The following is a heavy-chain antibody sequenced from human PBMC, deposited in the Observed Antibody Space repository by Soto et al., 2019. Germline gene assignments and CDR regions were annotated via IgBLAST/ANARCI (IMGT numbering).Heavy chain of an antibody. J-gene: IGHJ5*02. D-gene: IGHD2-15*01. Sequence: ASVKVSCKASGYTFTTYGISWVRQAPGQGLEWMGWISAHNGNTNYAQKVQGRLTMTTDTSTSTAYMELRSLRSDDTAVYYSARDPRPYSSGGRCNWLDPWGQGTLVTVSS. CDR3: ARDPRPYSSGGRCNWLDP. V-gene: IGHV1-18*01. CDR1: GYTFTTYG. CDR2: ISAHNGNT.